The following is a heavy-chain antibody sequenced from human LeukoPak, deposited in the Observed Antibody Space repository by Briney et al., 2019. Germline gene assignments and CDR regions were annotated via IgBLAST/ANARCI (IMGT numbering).Heavy chain of an antibody. D-gene: IGHD1-26*01. CDR1: GGSISSYY. CDR2: IYYGGST. Sequence: SETLSLTCTVSGGSISSYYWSWIRQPPGKGLEWIGYIYYGGSTNYNPSLKSRVTISVDTSKNQFSLKLSSVTAADTVVYYCARHVRELLLDYWGQGTLVTVSS. J-gene: IGHJ4*02. V-gene: IGHV4-59*08. CDR3: ARHVRELLLDY.